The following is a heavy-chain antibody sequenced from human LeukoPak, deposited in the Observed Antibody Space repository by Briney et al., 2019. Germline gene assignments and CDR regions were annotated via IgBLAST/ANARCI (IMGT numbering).Heavy chain of an antibody. CDR1: GGSISSRPYY. D-gene: IGHD3-9*01. CDR3: ARGSRYYDILTGYYTRWFDP. V-gene: IGHV4-39*07. CDR2: ISYSGTT. Sequence: SETLSLTCTVSGGSISSRPYYWGWVRQPPGEGLEWIGTISYSGTTYYSPSLKSRVTISLDTSKNQFSLKLSSVTAADTAVYYCARGSRYYDILTGYYTRWFDPWGQGTLVTVSS. J-gene: IGHJ5*02.